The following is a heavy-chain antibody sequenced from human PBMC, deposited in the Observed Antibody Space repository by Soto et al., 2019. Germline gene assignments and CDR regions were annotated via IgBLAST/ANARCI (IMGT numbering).Heavy chain of an antibody. V-gene: IGHV4-38-2*02. J-gene: IGHJ5*02. CDR1: GYSISSGYY. CDR2: IYHSGST. Sequence: SETLSLTCAVSGYSISSGYYWGWIRQPPGKGLEWIGSIYHSGSTYYNPSLKSRVTISVDTSKNQFSLKLSSVTAADTAVYYCARDVRVVATYWFXPWGQGTLVTVSS. CDR3: ARDVRVVATYWFXP. D-gene: IGHD5-12*01.